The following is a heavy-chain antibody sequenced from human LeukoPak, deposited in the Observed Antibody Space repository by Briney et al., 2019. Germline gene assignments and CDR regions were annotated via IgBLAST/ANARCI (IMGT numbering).Heavy chain of an antibody. CDR3: AKDGYDFWSGYYTENWFDP. CDR1: GFTVSSNY. CDR2: IYSGGST. Sequence: PGGSLRLSCAASGFTVSSNYMSWVRQAPGKGLEWVSVIYSGGSTYYADSVKGRFTISRDNSKNTLYLQMNSLRVEDTAVYYCAKDGYDFWSGYYTENWFDPWGQGTLVTVSS. D-gene: IGHD3/OR15-3a*01. V-gene: IGHV3-66*01. J-gene: IGHJ5*02.